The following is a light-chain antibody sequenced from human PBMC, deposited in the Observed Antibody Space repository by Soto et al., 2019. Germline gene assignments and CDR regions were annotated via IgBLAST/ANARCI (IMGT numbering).Light chain of an antibody. V-gene: IGLV1-51*02. Sequence: QSVLTQPPSVSAAPGQKVTISCSGGRSNIGDHDVSWYKQLPGTAPKLLMSENNKRPSWIPDRFSGSKSGTSATLGITGLQTGDEADYYCGTWDSSLSAGVFGGGTKLTVL. CDR2: ENN. CDR3: GTWDSSLSAGV. J-gene: IGLJ3*02. CDR1: RSNIGDHD.